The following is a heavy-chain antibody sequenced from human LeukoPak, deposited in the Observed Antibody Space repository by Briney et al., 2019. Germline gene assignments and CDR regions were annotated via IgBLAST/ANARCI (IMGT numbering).Heavy chain of an antibody. CDR2: IYYSGST. CDR1: GGSISSSSYY. V-gene: IGHV4-39*07. CDR3: ARSSVGSGLTFDY. Sequence: SETPSLTCTVSGGSISSSSYYWGWIRQPPGKGLEWIGSIYYSGSTYYNPSLKSRVTISVDTSKNQFSLKLSSVTAADTAVYYCARSSVGSGLTFDYWGQGTLVTVSS. D-gene: IGHD3-10*01. J-gene: IGHJ4*02.